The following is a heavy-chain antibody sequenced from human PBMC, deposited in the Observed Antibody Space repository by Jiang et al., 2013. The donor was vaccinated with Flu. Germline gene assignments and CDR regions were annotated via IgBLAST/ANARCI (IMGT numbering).Heavy chain of an antibody. CDR3: AHLLVSADKFYYYGLDV. V-gene: IGHV2-5*02. J-gene: IGHJ6*04. CDR1: GFSLNTGTVG. D-gene: IGHD6-6*01. Sequence: KPTQTLTLTCTFSGFSLNTGTVGVAWIRQPPGKALEWLALIYWDDDKRYRASLKSRLTITKDTSKNQVVLTMTNMDPVDTATYYCAHLLVSADKFYYYGLDVWGKGTTVTVSS. CDR2: IYWDDDK.